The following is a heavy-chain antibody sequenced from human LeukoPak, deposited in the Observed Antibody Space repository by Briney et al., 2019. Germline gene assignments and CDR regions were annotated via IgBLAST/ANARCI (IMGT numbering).Heavy chain of an antibody. D-gene: IGHD6-13*01. CDR3: VREGYNNTWYRS. Sequence: GGSLRLSCVASGFTFSSDWMHWVRQAPGKGLEWVSVMYSGGKTYYADSVKGRFTISRDNSKNTLHLQMNSLRAEDTAVYYCVREGYNNTWYRSWGQGTLVTVSS. V-gene: IGHV3-53*01. CDR1: GFTFSSDW. J-gene: IGHJ5*02. CDR2: MYSGGKT.